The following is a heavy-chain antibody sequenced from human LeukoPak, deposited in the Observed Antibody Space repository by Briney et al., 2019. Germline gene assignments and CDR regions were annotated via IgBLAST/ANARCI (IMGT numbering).Heavy chain of an antibody. CDR3: ARDLSSGYSLY. J-gene: IGHJ4*02. V-gene: IGHV1-46*01. D-gene: IGHD3-3*01. CDR2: INPSGGST. CDR1: GYTFTSYY. Sequence: ASVKVSCKASGYTFTSYYMHWVRQAPGQGLEGMRIINPSGGSTSYAQKCQGRVNMTRDTSTSTVYMELSSLRSEDTAVYYRARDLSSGYSLYWGQGTLVTVSS.